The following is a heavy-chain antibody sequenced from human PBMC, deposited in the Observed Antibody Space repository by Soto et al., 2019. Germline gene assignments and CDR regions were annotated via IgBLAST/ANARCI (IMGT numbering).Heavy chain of an antibody. D-gene: IGHD3-9*01. Sequence: GGSLRLSCAASGFTFSSYAMSCVRQAPGKGLEWVSAISGSGGSTYYADSVKGRFTISRDNSKNTLYLQMNSLRAEDTAVYYCAKQVRLTGSFDYWGQGTLVTASS. CDR3: AKQVRLTGSFDY. CDR1: GFTFSSYA. J-gene: IGHJ4*02. V-gene: IGHV3-23*01. CDR2: ISGSGGST.